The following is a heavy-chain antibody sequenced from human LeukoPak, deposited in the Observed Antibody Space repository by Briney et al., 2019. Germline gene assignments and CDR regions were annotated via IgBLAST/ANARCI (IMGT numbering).Heavy chain of an antibody. V-gene: IGHV3-21*01. CDR1: GFTFSNYN. CDR3: ARFPTLGSSGYYEHEDTASTP. J-gene: IGHJ5*02. Sequence: GGSLRLSCAASGFTFSNYNMNWVRQAPGQGLQWVSSISGSSSYIYYADSMKGRFTISRDNAKNSLYLQMNSLRAEDTAIYYCARFPTLGSSGYYEHEDTASTPWGQGTLVTVSS. D-gene: IGHD3-22*01. CDR2: ISGSSSYI.